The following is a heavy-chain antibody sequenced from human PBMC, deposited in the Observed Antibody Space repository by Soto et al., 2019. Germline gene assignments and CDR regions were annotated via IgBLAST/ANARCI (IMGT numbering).Heavy chain of an antibody. CDR2: INPKSGVT. CDR1: GYSFTGFR. J-gene: IGHJ6*02. Sequence: ASVKVSCKASGYSFTGFRIHWVQQAPGQGLEWMGWINPKSGVTNYAQKLQGRVTMTRDTSINTVYMDLSSLQPDDTAVYYCSKGLWTVGQCSGGTCYDGMDVWGQGTTVTVSS. CDR3: SKGLWTVGQCSGGTCYDGMDV. V-gene: IGHV1-2*02. D-gene: IGHD2-15*01.